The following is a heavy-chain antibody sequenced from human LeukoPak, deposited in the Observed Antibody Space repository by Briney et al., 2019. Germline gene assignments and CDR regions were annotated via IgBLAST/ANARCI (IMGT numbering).Heavy chain of an antibody. CDR1: GFTVSSNY. CDR3: ARESGGYCSGGSCYFDY. D-gene: IGHD2-15*01. V-gene: IGHV3-66*01. J-gene: IGHJ4*02. Sequence: PGGSLRLSCAAYGFTVSSNYMSWVRQAPGKGLEWVSVIYSGGSTYYADSVKGRFTISRDNSKNTLYLQMNSLRAEDTAVYYCARESGGYCSGGSCYFDYWGQGTLVTVSS. CDR2: IYSGGST.